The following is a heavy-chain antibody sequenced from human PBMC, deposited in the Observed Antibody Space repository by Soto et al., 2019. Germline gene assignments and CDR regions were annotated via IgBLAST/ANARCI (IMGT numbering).Heavy chain of an antibody. Sequence: SETLSLTCTVSGGSISSGDYYWSWIRQPPGKGLEWIGYIYYSGSTYYNPSLKSRVTISVDTSKNQFSLKLSSVTAADTAVYYCASHDIVATMTDYWGQGTLVTVSS. V-gene: IGHV4-30-4*01. CDR3: ASHDIVATMTDY. CDR1: GGSISSGDYY. D-gene: IGHD5-12*01. CDR2: IYYSGST. J-gene: IGHJ4*02.